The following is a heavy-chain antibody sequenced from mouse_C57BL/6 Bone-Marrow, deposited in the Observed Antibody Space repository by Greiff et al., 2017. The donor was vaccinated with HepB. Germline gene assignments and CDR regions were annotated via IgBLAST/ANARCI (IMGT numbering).Heavy chain of an antibody. Sequence: QVQLQQSGAELVKPGASVKLSCKASGYTFTSYWMHWVKQRPGQGLEWIGMIHPNSGSTNYNEKFKSKATLTVDKSSSTAYMQLSSLTSEDSAVYYCTRGGLRDYAMDYWGQGTSVTVSS. CDR3: TRGGLRDYAMDY. CDR1: GYTFTSYW. J-gene: IGHJ4*01. D-gene: IGHD6-5*01. CDR2: IHPNSGST. V-gene: IGHV1-64*01.